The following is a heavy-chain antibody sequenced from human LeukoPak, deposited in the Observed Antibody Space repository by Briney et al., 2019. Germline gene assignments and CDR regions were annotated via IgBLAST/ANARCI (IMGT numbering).Heavy chain of an antibody. V-gene: IGHV3-23*01. J-gene: IGHJ6*02. D-gene: IGHD3-22*01. CDR2: ISGSGGST. Sequence: PGGSLRLSCAASGFTFSSYAMSWVRQAPGKGLEWVSAISGSGGSTYYADSVKGRFTISRDNSKNTLYLQMNSLRAEDTAVYYCAKLMSLFINYYDNRDYYYYGMDVWGQGTTVTVSS. CDR1: GFTFSSYA. CDR3: AKLMSLFINYYDNRDYYYYGMDV.